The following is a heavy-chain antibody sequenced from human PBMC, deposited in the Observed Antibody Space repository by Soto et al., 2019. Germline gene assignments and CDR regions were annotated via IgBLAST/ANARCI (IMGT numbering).Heavy chain of an antibody. Sequence: SETLSLTCAVYVGSFSGYYWSWIRQPPGKGLGWIGEINHSGSTNYNPSLKSRVTISVDTSRNQFSLKMSSVTAADTAVYYCARFLDPGTTSAAVDYWGQGTLVTVSS. V-gene: IGHV4-34*01. CDR3: ARFLDPGTTSAAVDY. J-gene: IGHJ4*02. CDR1: VGSFSGYY. D-gene: IGHD1-7*01. CDR2: INHSGST.